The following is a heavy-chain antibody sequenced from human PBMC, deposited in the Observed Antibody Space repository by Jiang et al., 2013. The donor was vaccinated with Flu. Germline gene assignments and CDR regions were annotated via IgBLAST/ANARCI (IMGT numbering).Heavy chain of an antibody. J-gene: IGHJ6*03. V-gene: IGHV1-2*06. D-gene: IGHD4-11*01. Sequence: AEVKKPGASVKVSCKTSGYTFTGYYIHWVRQAPGQGLEWMGRINPNSGGTSYAQDFQGRVTMTRDTSISTVYMELTDLKSDDTAVYYCARPRDSDSRLSMDVW. CDR1: GYTFTGYY. CDR2: INPNSGGT. CDR3: ARPRDSDSRLSMDV.